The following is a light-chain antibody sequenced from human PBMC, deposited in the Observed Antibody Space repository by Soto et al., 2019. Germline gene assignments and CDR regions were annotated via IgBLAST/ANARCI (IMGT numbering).Light chain of an antibody. CDR3: AAWDDSLSGPV. CDR1: SSNIGSYY. CDR2: RNN. J-gene: IGLJ2*01. Sequence: SVLTQPPSASGTPGQRVTISCSGSSSNIGSYYVYWYQQLPGTAPKLLIYRNNQRPSGVPDRFSGSKSGTSASLAISGLRSEDEADYYCAAWDDSLSGPVFGGGTKLTVL. V-gene: IGLV1-47*01.